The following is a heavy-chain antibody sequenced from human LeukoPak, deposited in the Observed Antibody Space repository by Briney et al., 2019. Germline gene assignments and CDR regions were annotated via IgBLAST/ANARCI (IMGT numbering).Heavy chain of an antibody. CDR3: ARDKGHGANHSAFDI. CDR1: GGSISSYY. V-gene: IGHV4-4*07. Sequence: SETLSLTCTVSGGSISSYYWSWIRQPAGKGLEWIGRIYTSGSTNYNPSLKSRVTMSVDTSKNQFSLKLSSVTAADTAVYYCARDKGHGANHSAFDIWGQGTMVTVSS. CDR2: IYTSGST. J-gene: IGHJ3*02. D-gene: IGHD4-17*01.